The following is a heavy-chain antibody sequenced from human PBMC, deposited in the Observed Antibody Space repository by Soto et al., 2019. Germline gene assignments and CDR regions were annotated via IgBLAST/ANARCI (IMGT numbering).Heavy chain of an antibody. J-gene: IGHJ6*02. D-gene: IGHD3-10*01. Sequence: SETLSLTCTVSGGSISSSSYYWGWIRQPPGKGLEWIGSIYYSGSTYYNPSLKSRVTISVDTSKNQFSLKLSSVTAADTAVYYCARKYYGSGSYEGYYYYGMDVWGQGTTVTVSS. CDR1: GGSISSSSYY. V-gene: IGHV4-39*01. CDR3: ARKYYGSGSYEGYYYYGMDV. CDR2: IYYSGST.